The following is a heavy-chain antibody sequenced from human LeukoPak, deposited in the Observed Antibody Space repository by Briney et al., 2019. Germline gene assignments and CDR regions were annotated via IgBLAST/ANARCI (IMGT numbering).Heavy chain of an antibody. V-gene: IGHV4-34*01. J-gene: IGHJ4*02. Sequence: PSETLSLTCAVYGGSFSGYYWSWIRQPPGEGLEWIGEINHSGSTNYNPSLKSRVTISVDTSKNQFSLKLSSVTAADTAVYYCARGRPSEQQLVNFDYWGQGTLVTVSS. CDR2: INHSGST. D-gene: IGHD6-13*01. CDR3: ARGRPSEQQLVNFDY. CDR1: GGSFSGYY.